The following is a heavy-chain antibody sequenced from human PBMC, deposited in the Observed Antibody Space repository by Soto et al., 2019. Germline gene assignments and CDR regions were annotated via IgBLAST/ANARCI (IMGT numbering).Heavy chain of an antibody. J-gene: IGHJ4*02. D-gene: IGHD6-13*01. CDR1: GFTFSNYW. Sequence: GGSLRLSCAASGFTFSNYWMNWVRQAPGKGLVWVSRINGDGSSANYADSVKGRFTISRDNAKNTLYLQMNSLRAEDTAVYYCTRNANSWYWVQGTLVTVSP. CDR3: TRNANSWY. CDR2: INGDGSSA. V-gene: IGHV3-74*01.